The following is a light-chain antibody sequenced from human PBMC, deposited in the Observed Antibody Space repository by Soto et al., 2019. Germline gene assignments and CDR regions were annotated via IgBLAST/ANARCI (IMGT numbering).Light chain of an antibody. V-gene: IGKV4-1*01. CDR1: QSVLYFSNNKNY. Sequence: DIVMTQSPDSLAVSLGERATINCKSSQSVLYFSNNKNYLAWYQQKPGQPPKLLIYWASTRESGVPDRFSGSGSGTDFTLTISSLQAEDVAVYYCQQYYGTPPTFGQGTKVEIK. CDR2: WAS. J-gene: IGKJ1*01. CDR3: QQYYGTPPT.